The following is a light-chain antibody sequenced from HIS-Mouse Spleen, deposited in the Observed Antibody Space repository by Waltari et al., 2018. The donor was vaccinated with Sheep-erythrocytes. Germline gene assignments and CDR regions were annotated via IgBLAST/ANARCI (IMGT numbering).Light chain of an antibody. CDR1: SSDVAGYNY. V-gene: IGLV2-11*02. J-gene: IGLJ1*01. CDR2: DVS. Sequence: QSALTQPRSVSGSPVQSVTISCTGTSSDVAGYNYVSWYQQRPGKAPKLMIYDVSKRPSGVPDRFSGSKSGNTASLTISGLQAEDEADYYCCSYAGSYNHVFATGTKVTVL. CDR3: CSYAGSYNHV.